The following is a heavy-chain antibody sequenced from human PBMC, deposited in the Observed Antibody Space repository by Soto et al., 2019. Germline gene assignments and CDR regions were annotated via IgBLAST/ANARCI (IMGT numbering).Heavy chain of an antibody. J-gene: IGHJ5*02. CDR2: IIHIFCTA. D-gene: IGHD4-4*01. V-gene: IGHV1-69*13. CDR1: GGTXTSYA. Sequence: SXKVSFMASGGTXTSYAIGLVRQAPGQGLEWIGGIIHIFCTANYAQKFQVRVTSTADEYTSTAYMDMSSLRSEDTAVYYCARDYSNSGWFDPWGQGTLGTVS. CDR3: ARDYSNSGWFDP.